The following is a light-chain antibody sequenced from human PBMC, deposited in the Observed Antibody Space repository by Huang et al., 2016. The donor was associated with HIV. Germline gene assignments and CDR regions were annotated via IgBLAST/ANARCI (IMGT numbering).Light chain of an antibody. J-gene: IGKJ5*01. CDR1: ESVGTT. CDR3: QQYNNWPPVT. CDR2: GAS. V-gene: IGKV3-15*01. Sequence: IVVTQSPATLSVSPGESATLSCRASESVGTTLAGYQQKPGQAPRLLIYGASTRASGIPARFSGRGSGTEFTLTISSLQSEDLAVYFCQQYNNWPPVTFGQGTRLEIK.